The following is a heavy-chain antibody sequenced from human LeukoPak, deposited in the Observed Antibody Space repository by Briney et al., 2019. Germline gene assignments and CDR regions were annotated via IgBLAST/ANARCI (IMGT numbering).Heavy chain of an antibody. Sequence: TFSSYAMSWIRQPPGKGLEWIGSIYYSGSTYYNPSVKSRVTISVDTSKNQFSLRLSSVTAADTAVYYCARGYDYVWGKDDYWGQGNLVTVSS. CDR2: IYYSGST. J-gene: IGHJ4*02. CDR1: TFSSYA. D-gene: IGHD3-16*01. CDR3: ARGYDYVWGKDDY. V-gene: IGHV4-39*01.